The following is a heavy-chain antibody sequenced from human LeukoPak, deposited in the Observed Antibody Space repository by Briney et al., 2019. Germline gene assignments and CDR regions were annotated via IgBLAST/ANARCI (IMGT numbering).Heavy chain of an antibody. Sequence: PSETLSLTCTVSGGSISSSNYYWGWIRQPPGKGLEWIGNIYYTGNTFYNPSLKSRVTISVDTSKNQFSLKLSSVTAADTAVYYCARVRRMYGGNHHWYFDLWGRGTLDTVSS. CDR2: IYYTGNT. V-gene: IGHV4-39*07. J-gene: IGHJ2*01. CDR1: GGSISSSNYY. D-gene: IGHD4-23*01. CDR3: ARVRRMYGGNHHWYFDL.